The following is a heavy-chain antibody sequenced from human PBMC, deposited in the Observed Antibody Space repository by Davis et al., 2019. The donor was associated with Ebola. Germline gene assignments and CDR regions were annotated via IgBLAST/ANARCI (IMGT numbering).Heavy chain of an antibody. CDR1: GYTFTSYA. CDR3: ASRTELRY. CDR2: ISYDGSNK. V-gene: IGHV3-30-3*01. J-gene: IGHJ4*02. Sequence: SCKASGYTFTSYAMHWVRQAPGKGLEWVAVISYDGSNKYYADSVKGRFTISRDNSKNTLYLQMNSLRAEDTAVYYCASRTELRYWGQGTLVTVSS. D-gene: IGHD1-26*01.